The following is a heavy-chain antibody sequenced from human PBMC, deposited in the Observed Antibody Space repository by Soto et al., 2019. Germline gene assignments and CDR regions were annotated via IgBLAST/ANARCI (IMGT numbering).Heavy chain of an antibody. CDR2: IYYSGST. CDR3: ARVNAPLYRSSWYWIDP. J-gene: IGHJ5*02. V-gene: IGHV4-59*08. CDR1: GGSISSYY. Sequence: PSETLSLTCTVSGGSISSYYWSWIRQPPGKGLEWIGYIYYSGSTNYNPSLKSRVTISVDTSKNQFSLKLSSVTAADTAVYYCARVNAPLYRSSWYWIDPWGQGTLVTVSS. D-gene: IGHD6-13*01.